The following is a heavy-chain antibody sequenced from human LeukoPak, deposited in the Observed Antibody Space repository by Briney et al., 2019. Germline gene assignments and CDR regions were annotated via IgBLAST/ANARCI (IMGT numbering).Heavy chain of an antibody. V-gene: IGHV4-59*01. D-gene: IGHD3-3*01. J-gene: IGHJ4*02. CDR3: ASSPLYDFWSGYFDY. CDR2: IYYSGST. CDR1: GGSISSYY. Sequence: SETLSLTCTVSGGSISSYYWSWIRQPPGKGLEWIGYIYYSGSTNYNPSLKSRVTISVDTSKNQFSLKLSSVTAADTAVYYCASSPLYDFWSGYFDYWGQGTLVTVSS.